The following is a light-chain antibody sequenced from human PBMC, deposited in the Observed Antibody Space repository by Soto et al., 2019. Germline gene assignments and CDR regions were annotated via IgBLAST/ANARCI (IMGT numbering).Light chain of an antibody. J-gene: IGKJ2*02. CDR2: TAF. Sequence: DIQMTQSPSSLSASVGDRVTITCRASQSISGYLNWYQQNPGRAPNLLIYTAFSLQSGVPSRFSGSASGTDFTLTISSLQPEDFATYYCLQTYSTPGTFGQGTKLEIK. CDR1: QSISGY. CDR3: LQTYSTPGT. V-gene: IGKV1-39*01.